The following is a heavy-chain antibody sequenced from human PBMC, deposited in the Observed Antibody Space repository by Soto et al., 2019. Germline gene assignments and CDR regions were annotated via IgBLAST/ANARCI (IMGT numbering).Heavy chain of an antibody. J-gene: IGHJ5*02. D-gene: IGHD3-10*01. CDR3: ARELFGRSVWFDP. CDR1: GGSISSSNW. V-gene: IGHV4-4*02. CDR2: IYYSWST. Sequence: SETLSLSCAVAGGSISSSNWWCWVRPPPEKGLEWIRYIYYSWSTNYNPSLKSRVTISVDTSKNQYSLKLSSVTAADTAVYYCARELFGRSVWFDPWGQGTLVTVSS.